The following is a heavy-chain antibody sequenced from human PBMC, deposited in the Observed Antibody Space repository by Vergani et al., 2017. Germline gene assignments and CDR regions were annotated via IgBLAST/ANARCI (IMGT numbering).Heavy chain of an antibody. V-gene: IGHV4-61*02. J-gene: IGHJ4*02. CDR1: GGSISSGSYY. Sequence: QVQLQESGPGLVKPSQTLSLTCNVSGGSISSGSYYWSWIRQPAGKGLEWIGRISTSGSTNYNPSLKSLVTISLDTSKNQFSLKLNSLTAADTAVYYCARAAAAALDYWGQGTLVTVAS. CDR3: ARAAAAALDY. D-gene: IGHD6-13*01. CDR2: ISTSGST.